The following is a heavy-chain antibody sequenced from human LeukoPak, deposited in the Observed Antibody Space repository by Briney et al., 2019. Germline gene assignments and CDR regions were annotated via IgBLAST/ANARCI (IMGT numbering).Heavy chain of an antibody. CDR3: ASTRNSYCSGGSCSHYYYYYMDV. Sequence: PGGSLRLSCAASGFTFDDYAMHWVRQAPGKGLEWVSGISWNSGSIGYADSVKGRFTISRDNSKNTLYLQMNSLRAEDTAVYYCASTRNSYCSGGSCSHYYYYYMDVWGKGTTVTISS. CDR2: ISWNSGSI. J-gene: IGHJ6*03. V-gene: IGHV3-9*01. CDR1: GFTFDDYA. D-gene: IGHD2-15*01.